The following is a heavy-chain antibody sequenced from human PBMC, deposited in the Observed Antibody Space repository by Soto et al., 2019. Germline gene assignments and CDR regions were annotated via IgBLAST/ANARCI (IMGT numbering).Heavy chain of an antibody. V-gene: IGHV3-48*01. J-gene: IGHJ6*03. CDR2: ISSSSSTI. CDR3: AREDIVVVPAAIDYYYYYMDV. Sequence: EVQLVESGGGLVQPGGSLRLSCAASGFTFSSYGMNWVRQAPGKGLEWVSYISSSSSTIYYADSVKGRFTISRDNAKNSLYLQMNSLRAEDTAVYYCAREDIVVVPAAIDYYYYYMDVWGKGTTVTVSS. CDR1: GFTFSSYG. D-gene: IGHD2-2*02.